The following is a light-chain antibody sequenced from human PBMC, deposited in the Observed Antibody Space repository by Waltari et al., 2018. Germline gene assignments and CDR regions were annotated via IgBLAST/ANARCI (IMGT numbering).Light chain of an antibody. CDR1: SSDIGDYNF. J-gene: IGLJ2*01. V-gene: IGLV2-14*03. Sequence: QSALTQPASVSGSPGQSITISCTGTSSDIGDYNFVSWYQHHPGEAPKLVIYDVTKRPSGISNRFSGSKSGNPASLTISGLQAEDEANYVCASYTSSDSFVVFGGGTKLTVL. CDR2: DVT. CDR3: ASYTSSDSFVV.